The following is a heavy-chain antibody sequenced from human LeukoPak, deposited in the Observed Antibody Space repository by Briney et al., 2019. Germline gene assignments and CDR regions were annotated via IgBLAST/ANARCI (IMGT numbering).Heavy chain of an antibody. J-gene: IGHJ4*02. D-gene: IGHD3-22*01. CDR2: IYPSGST. Sequence: PSESLSLTCTVSGGYISTYCWNWIRQSAGKGPEWIGGIYPSGSTNYNASLNGRVTISVDKSKSQFSLKLSSVSAADTAVYYCARGDYDTSGYYFFDSWGQGTLVTVSS. CDR1: GGYISTYC. V-gene: IGHV4-4*07. CDR3: ARGDYDTSGYYFFDS.